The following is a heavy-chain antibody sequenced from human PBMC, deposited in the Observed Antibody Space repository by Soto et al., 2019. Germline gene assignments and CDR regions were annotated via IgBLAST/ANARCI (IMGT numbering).Heavy chain of an antibody. CDR1: GGSISSGDYY. V-gene: IGHV4-30-4*01. CDR3: ARATMAGTGFDY. Sequence: PSETLSLTCTVSGGSISSGDYYWSWIRQPPGKGLEWIGYIYYSGSTYYNPSLKSRVTISVDTSKNQFSLKLSSVTAADTAVYYCARATMAGTGFDYWGQGTLVTGSS. J-gene: IGHJ4*02. CDR2: IYYSGST. D-gene: IGHD6-19*01.